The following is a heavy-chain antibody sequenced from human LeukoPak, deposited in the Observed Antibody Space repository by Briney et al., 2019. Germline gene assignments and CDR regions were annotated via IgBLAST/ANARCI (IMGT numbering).Heavy chain of an antibody. Sequence: GASVKVSCKASGYTFTGYYIHWVRQAPGQGLEWMGRINPNNGGTNYAQKFQGRATMTRDTSISTAYMELSRLRSDDTAVYYCARDLSGWYGDFDYWGQGTLVAVSS. D-gene: IGHD6-19*01. CDR1: GYTFTGYY. V-gene: IGHV1-2*06. CDR2: INPNNGGT. CDR3: ARDLSGWYGDFDY. J-gene: IGHJ4*02.